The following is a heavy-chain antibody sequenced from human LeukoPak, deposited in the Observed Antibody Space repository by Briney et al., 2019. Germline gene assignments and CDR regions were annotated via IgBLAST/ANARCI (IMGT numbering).Heavy chain of an antibody. J-gene: IGHJ4*02. CDR3: ARGKLPYSSGWYPRGYFDY. V-gene: IGHV4-34*01. CDR1: GGSFSGYY. CDR2: INHSGST. D-gene: IGHD6-19*01. Sequence: SETLSLTCAVYGGSFSGYYWSWIRQPPGKGLEWIGEINHSGSTNYNPSLKSRVTMSVDTSKNQFSLKLSSVTAADTAVYYCARGKLPYSSGWYPRGYFDYWGQGTLVTVSS.